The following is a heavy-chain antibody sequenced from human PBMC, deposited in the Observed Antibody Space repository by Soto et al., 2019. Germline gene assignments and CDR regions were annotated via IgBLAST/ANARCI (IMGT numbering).Heavy chain of an antibody. Sequence: ASVKVSCKASGYTFTSYGISWVRQAPGQGLEWMGWISAYNGNTNYAQKLQGRVTMTTDTSMSTAYMELSSLRSDDTAVYFCARDGLLEYSSSPEDYWGQGTLVTVSS. V-gene: IGHV1-18*01. CDR1: GYTFTSYG. CDR3: ARDGLLEYSSSPEDY. J-gene: IGHJ4*02. D-gene: IGHD6-6*01. CDR2: ISAYNGNT.